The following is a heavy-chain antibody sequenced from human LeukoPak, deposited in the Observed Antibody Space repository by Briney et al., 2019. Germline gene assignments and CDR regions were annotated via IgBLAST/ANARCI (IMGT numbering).Heavy chain of an antibody. Sequence: GGSLRLSCAASGFTFSSHWMHWVRQAPGEGLLWVSGIKGDGSTTIYADSVKGRFTISRDNAKNTLYLQMNSLRAEDTAVYYCAKGGSAVGAITEVDYWGQGTLVTVSS. CDR2: IKGDGSTT. V-gene: IGHV3-74*01. D-gene: IGHD1-26*01. CDR1: GFTFSSHW. J-gene: IGHJ4*02. CDR3: AKGGSAVGAITEVDY.